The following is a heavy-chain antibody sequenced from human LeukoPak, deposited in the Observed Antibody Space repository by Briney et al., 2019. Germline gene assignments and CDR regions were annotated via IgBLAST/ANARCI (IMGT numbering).Heavy chain of an antibody. CDR2: INSDGSST. Sequence: GGSLRLSCAASGFTFSSYWMHWVRQAPGKGLVWVSRINSDGSSTSYADSVKGRFTISRDNAKNALYLQMNGLRAEDTAVYYCATGQGHGMDVWGQGTTVTVSS. V-gene: IGHV3-74*01. D-gene: IGHD1-14*01. CDR3: ATGQGHGMDV. J-gene: IGHJ6*02. CDR1: GFTFSSYW.